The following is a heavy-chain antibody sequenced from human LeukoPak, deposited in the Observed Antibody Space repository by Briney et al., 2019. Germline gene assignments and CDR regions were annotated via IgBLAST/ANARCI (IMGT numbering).Heavy chain of an antibody. Sequence: SVKVSCKASGYTFSSYAISWVRQAPGQGLEWIGGIIPIFGTANYAQKFQGRVTITADKSTSTAYMELSSLRSEDTAVYYCARDKQNYYDSSGYYSYWGQGTLVTVSS. J-gene: IGHJ4*02. CDR2: IIPIFGTA. CDR3: ARDKQNYYDSSGYYSY. V-gene: IGHV1-69*06. CDR1: GYTFSSYA. D-gene: IGHD3-22*01.